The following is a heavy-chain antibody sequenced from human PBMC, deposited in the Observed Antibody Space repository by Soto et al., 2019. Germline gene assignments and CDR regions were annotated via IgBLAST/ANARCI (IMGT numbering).Heavy chain of an antibody. CDR3: ARSAYGRRDFEQ. D-gene: IGHD2-21*01. CDR1: HVSVISYPFY. CDR2: IYYRVNT. Sequence: PWDTLSLSCTVSHVSVISYPFYLTLIRQHPGNGLELIVYIYYRVNTYYRPSLKSRVSISIDTSQNQFSMRLNSVTSADTAVYYCARSAYGRRDFEQCGKGNMLTVSS. J-gene: IGHJ4*01. V-gene: IGHV4-31*03.